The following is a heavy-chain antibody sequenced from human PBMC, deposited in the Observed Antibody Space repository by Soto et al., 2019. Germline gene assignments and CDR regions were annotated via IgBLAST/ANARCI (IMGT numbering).Heavy chain of an antibody. CDR3: AGGNFRY. V-gene: IGHV1-8*02. Sequence: ASVKVSCKASGYNFNTFDIYWVRQATEHGLEWMGWMNPNSGNTGYAQELRGRVTMTRNTSNTTAYMELTSLTSDDMGVYYCAGGNFRYWGQGTLVTVSS. J-gene: IGHJ4*02. CDR2: MNPNSGNT. CDR1: GYNFNTFD.